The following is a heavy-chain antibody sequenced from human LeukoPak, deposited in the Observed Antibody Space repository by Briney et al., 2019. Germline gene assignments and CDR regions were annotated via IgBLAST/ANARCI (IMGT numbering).Heavy chain of an antibody. Sequence: GRSLRLSCAASGFTFSSYAMHWVRQAPGKGLEWVAVISYDGSNKYYADSVKGRFTISRGNAKNSLYLQMNSLRAEDTAVYYCAREGTFDYWGQGTLVTVSS. CDR1: GFTFSSYA. CDR3: AREGTFDY. D-gene: IGHD1-1*01. J-gene: IGHJ4*02. V-gene: IGHV3-30*04. CDR2: ISYDGSNK.